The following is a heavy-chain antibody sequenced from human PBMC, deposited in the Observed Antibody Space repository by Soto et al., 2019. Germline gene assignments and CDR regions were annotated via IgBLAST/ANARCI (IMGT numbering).Heavy chain of an antibody. CDR1: GGSFSGYY. V-gene: IGHV4-34*01. CDR2: INHSGST. D-gene: IGHD3-9*01. CDR3: ARVPPLRYFDSRDDY. Sequence: SETLSLTCAVYGGSFSGYYWSWIRQPPGKGLEWVGEINHSGSTNYNPSLKSRVTISVDTSKNQFSLKLTSVTAADTAVYYCARVPPLRYFDSRDDYWGQGTLVTVSS. J-gene: IGHJ4*02.